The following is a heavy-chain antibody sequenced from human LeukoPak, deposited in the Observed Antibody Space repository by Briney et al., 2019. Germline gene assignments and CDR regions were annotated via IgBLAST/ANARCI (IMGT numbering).Heavy chain of an antibody. CDR3: ASRLGHCDSTTRLLQFDY. J-gene: IGHJ4*02. V-gene: IGHV3-53*01. Sequence: GGSLRLSCAASGFTFSIYYMTWVRQAPGKGLECVSVIYSGGSTYYADSVKGRFTVSRDNSKNTLYLQMNSLRAKDTAMYYCASRLGHCDSTTRLLQFDYWGQGTLVTVSS. CDR1: GFTFSIYY. D-gene: IGHD4-11*01. CDR2: IYSGGST.